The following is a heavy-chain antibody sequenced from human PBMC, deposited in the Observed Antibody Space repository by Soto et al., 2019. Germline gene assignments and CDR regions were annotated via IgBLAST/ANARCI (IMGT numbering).Heavy chain of an antibody. Sequence: SETLSLTCAVYGGSFSGYYWSWIRQPPGKGLEWIGEINHSGNTNYNPSLKSRVTISVDTSKNQFSLKLSSVTAADTAVYYCARGSWGSGSYRYYYYMDVWGKGTTVTVSS. CDR3: ARGSWGSGSYRYYYYMDV. D-gene: IGHD3-10*01. J-gene: IGHJ6*03. CDR1: GGSFSGYY. V-gene: IGHV4-34*01. CDR2: INHSGNT.